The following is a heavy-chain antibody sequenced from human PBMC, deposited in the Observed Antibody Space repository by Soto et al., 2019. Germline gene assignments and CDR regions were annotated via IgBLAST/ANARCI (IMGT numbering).Heavy chain of an antibody. CDR2: ISGGGGST. V-gene: IGHV3-23*01. J-gene: IGHJ4*02. Sequence: GGSLRLSCAASGFSFNIFAMNWVRQAPGKGLEWASGISGGGGSTYYADSVKGRFTISRDNSNNTLYLQMNSLRAEDTAVYYCAKDPTSYDSSAQFDSWGQGT. D-gene: IGHD3-22*01. CDR3: AKDPTSYDSSAQFDS. CDR1: GFSFNIFA.